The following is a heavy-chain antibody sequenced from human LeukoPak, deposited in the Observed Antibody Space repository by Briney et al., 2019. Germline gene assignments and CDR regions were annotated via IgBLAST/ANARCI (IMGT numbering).Heavy chain of an antibody. D-gene: IGHD2-15*01. V-gene: IGHV3-74*01. Sequence: GGSLRLSCAASGFTFSSYWMHWVRQAPGKGLVWVSRINSGGSSTSHADSVKGRFTISRDNAKNTLYLQMNSLRAEDTAVYYCAGGGSLTPFDYWGQGTLVTVSS. CDR2: INSGGSST. CDR1: GFTFSSYW. J-gene: IGHJ4*02. CDR3: AGGGSLTPFDY.